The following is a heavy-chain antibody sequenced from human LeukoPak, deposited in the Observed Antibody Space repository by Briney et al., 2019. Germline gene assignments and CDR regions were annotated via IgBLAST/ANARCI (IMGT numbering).Heavy chain of an antibody. Sequence: ASVKVSCKASGYTFTGYYMHWVRQAPGQGLERMGWSNPNSGGTNYAQRFQGRVTMTRDTSISTAYMELSRLRSDDTAVYYCARLSGRAAAVGYWGQGTLVTVAS. D-gene: IGHD6-13*01. CDR3: ARLSGRAAAVGY. CDR1: GYTFTGYY. CDR2: SNPNSGGT. J-gene: IGHJ4*02. V-gene: IGHV1-2*02.